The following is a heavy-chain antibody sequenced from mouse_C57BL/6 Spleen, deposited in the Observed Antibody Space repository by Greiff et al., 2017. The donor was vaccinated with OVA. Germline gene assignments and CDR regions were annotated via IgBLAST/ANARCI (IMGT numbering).Heavy chain of an antibody. CDR3: ARAGFAY. CDR1: GYSFTSYW. CDR2: IDTSDSYT. V-gene: IGHV1-69*01. D-gene: IGHD3-3*01. Sequence: VQLQQPGAELVMPGASVKLSCKASGYSFTSYWVHWVKQRPGQGLEWIGEIDTSDSYTNYNQKFKGKSTLTVNKSSSTAYMQLSSLTSEDSAVYYCARAGFAYWGQGTLVTVSS. J-gene: IGHJ3*01.